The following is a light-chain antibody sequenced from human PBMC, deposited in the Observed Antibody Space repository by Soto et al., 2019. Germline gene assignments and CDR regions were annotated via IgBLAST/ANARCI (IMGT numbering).Light chain of an antibody. V-gene: IGKV3-11*01. J-gene: IGKJ4*01. CDR3: QQRSNWPLT. CDR2: DAS. Sequence: EIVLTQSPTTLSLSPGERATLSCRASQSIGNSLAWYQQKPGQAPRLLMYDASKRATGIPARFSASGSGADFTLTISSLEAEDFAVYYCQQRSNWPLTFGGGTRVDIK. CDR1: QSIGNS.